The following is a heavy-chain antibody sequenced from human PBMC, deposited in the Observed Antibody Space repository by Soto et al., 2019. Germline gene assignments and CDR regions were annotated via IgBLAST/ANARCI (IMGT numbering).Heavy chain of an antibody. CDR3: ARANPQYQLPSPWFDP. CDR2: INAGNGNT. CDR1: GYTFTSYA. V-gene: IGHV1-3*01. J-gene: IGHJ5*02. Sequence: GASVKVSCKASGYTFTSYAMHWVRQAPGQRLEWMGWINAGNGNTKYSQKFQGRVTMTTDTSTSTAYMELRSLRSDDTAVYYCARANPQYQLPSPWFDPWGQGTLVTVSS. D-gene: IGHD2-2*01.